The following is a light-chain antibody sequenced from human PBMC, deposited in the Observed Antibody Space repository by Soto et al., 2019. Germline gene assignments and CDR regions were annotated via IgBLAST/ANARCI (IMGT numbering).Light chain of an antibody. V-gene: IGKV3-15*01. CDR2: DAS. Sequence: EIVMTQSLVTLSVSPGERATLSCRASQSVTSNLAWYQQQPGQAPRLLIYDASTRATGVPARFSGSGSGTEFTLSISSLQSEDSAVYYCQQYNNWPWTFGPGTKVEIK. J-gene: IGKJ1*01. CDR3: QQYNNWPWT. CDR1: QSVTSN.